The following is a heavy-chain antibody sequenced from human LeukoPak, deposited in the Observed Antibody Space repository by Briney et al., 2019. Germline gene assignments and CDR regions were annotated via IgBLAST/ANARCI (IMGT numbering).Heavy chain of an antibody. Sequence: PGGSLRLSCAASGFTFDDYAMHWVRQAPGKGLEWVSGISWNSGSIGYADSVKGRFTISRDNAKNSLYLQMNSLRAEDTALYYCAKDGARHLEWFDYWGQGTLVTVSS. D-gene: IGHD3-3*01. CDR2: ISWNSGSI. V-gene: IGHV3-9*01. CDR3: AKDGARHLEWFDY. J-gene: IGHJ5*01. CDR1: GFTFDDYA.